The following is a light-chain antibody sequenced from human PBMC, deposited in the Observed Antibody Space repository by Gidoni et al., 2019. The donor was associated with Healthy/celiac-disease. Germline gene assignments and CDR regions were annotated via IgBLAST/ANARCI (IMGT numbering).Light chain of an antibody. CDR3: QQSYSTART. J-gene: IGKJ1*01. CDR2: AAS. CDR1: QSISSY. V-gene: IGKV1-39*01. Sequence: DIQMTQSPSSLSASVGDRVTSTCRASQSISSYLNWYQQKPGKAPKLLIYAASSLQSGVPSRVSGSGSGTDFTLTSSSLQPEDFATYYCQQSYSTARTFGQGTKVEIK.